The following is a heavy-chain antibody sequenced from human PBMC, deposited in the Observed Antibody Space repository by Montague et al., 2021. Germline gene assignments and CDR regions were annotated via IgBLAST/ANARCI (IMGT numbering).Heavy chain of an antibody. Sequence: TLSLTCTVSGGSISGGGYYWSWIRQLPGKGLEWIGYIFYSGNTYYNPSLKSRVTISVDTSKNQFPLKLSSVTAADTAVYYCARAEDYYGSGSYLGFGYWGQGTLVTVSS. CDR3: ARAEDYYGSGSYLGFGY. CDR2: IFYSGNT. J-gene: IGHJ4*02. CDR1: GGSISGGGYY. D-gene: IGHD3-10*01. V-gene: IGHV4-31*03.